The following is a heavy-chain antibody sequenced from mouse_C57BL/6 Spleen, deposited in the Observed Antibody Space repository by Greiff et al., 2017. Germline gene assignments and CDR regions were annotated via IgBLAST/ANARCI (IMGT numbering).Heavy chain of an antibody. CDR2: IDPSDSET. Sequence: VQLQQPGAELVRPGSSVKLSCKASGYTFTSYWMHWVKQRPIQGLEWIGNIDPSDSETHYNQKFKDKATLPVDKSSSTASMQLSSLASEDSAVYYCARGGNWGWFAYWGQGTLVTVSA. D-gene: IGHD4-1*01. CDR3: ARGGNWGWFAY. J-gene: IGHJ3*01. V-gene: IGHV1-52*01. CDR1: GYTFTSYW.